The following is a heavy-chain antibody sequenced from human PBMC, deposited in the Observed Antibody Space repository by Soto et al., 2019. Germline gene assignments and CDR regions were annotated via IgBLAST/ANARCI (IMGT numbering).Heavy chain of an antibody. Sequence: QVQLQESGPGLVKPSQTLSLTCTVSGGSISSGGYYWSWIRQHTGKGLEWIGYIYYNGNTYYNPSLKSPVSISVDTSKNQFSLKLNSVTAAETAVYYCARGIVVVTAIDYWGQGTLVTVSS. J-gene: IGHJ4*02. D-gene: IGHD2-21*02. CDR1: GGSISSGGYY. CDR3: ARGIVVVTAIDY. CDR2: IYYNGNT. V-gene: IGHV4-31*01.